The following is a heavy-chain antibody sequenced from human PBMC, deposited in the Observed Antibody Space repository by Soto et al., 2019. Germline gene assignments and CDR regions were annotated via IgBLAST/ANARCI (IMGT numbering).Heavy chain of an antibody. CDR1: GFSVSDNY. J-gene: IGHJ6*02. Sequence: GGSLRLSCAASGFSVSDNYMNWVRQAPGKGLEWVSVTYIGGSTYYADSVKGRFTISRDNSKNTLSLQMNSLRAEDTAVYYCARDRSKDGMDVWGQGTTVTVSS. CDR3: ARDRSKDGMDV. D-gene: IGHD1-26*01. V-gene: IGHV3-66*01. CDR2: TYIGGST.